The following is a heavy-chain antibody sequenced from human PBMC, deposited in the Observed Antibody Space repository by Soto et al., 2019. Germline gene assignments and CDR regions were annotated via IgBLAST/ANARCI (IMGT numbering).Heavy chain of an antibody. CDR2: INHSGST. J-gene: IGHJ5*02. V-gene: IGHV4-34*01. CDR1: GGSFSGYY. CDR3: ARRGIAVAGHIGWFDP. Sequence: SETLSLTCAVYGGSFSGYYWSWIRQPPGKGLEWIGEINHSGSTNYNPSLKSRVTISVDTSKNQFSLKLSSVTAADTAVYYCARRGIAVAGHIGWFDPWGQGTLVTVSS. D-gene: IGHD6-19*01.